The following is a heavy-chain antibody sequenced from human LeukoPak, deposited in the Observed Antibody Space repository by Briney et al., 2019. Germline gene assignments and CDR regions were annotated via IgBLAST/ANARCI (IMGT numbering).Heavy chain of an antibody. CDR1: GFTFSSYS. Sequence: GGSLRLSCAASGFTFSSYSMNWVRQAPGKGLEWVSSISSSSSYIYYADSVKGRFTISRDNAKNSLYLQMNSLRAEDTAVYYCARDLGGSGSYYNPFDYWGQGTLVTVSS. J-gene: IGHJ4*02. CDR3: ARDLGGSGSYYNPFDY. V-gene: IGHV3-21*01. D-gene: IGHD3-10*01. CDR2: ISSSSSYI.